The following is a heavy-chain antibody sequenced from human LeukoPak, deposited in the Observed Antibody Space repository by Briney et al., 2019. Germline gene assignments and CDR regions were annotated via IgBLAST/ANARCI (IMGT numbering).Heavy chain of an antibody. CDR2: IYYSGST. Sequence: SETLSLTCTVSGGSISSGGYYWSWIRQHPGKGLEWTGYIYYSGSTYYNPSLKSRVTISVDTSKNQFSLKLSSVTAADTAVYYCARQNVGGADFDYWGQGTLVTVSS. CDR1: GGSISSGGYY. CDR3: ARQNVGGADFDY. J-gene: IGHJ4*02. D-gene: IGHD3-10*02. V-gene: IGHV4-31*03.